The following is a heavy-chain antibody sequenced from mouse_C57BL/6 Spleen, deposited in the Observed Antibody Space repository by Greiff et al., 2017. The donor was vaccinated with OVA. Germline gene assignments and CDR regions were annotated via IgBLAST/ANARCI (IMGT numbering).Heavy chain of an antibody. V-gene: IGHV1-53*01. J-gene: IGHJ1*03. CDR1: GYTFTSYW. CDR3: ARRGGYYGSRGGDWYFDV. D-gene: IGHD1-1*01. Sequence: QVQLQQSGTELVKPGASVKLSCKASGYTFTSYWMHWVKQRPGQGLEWIGNINPSNGGTNYNEKFKSKATLTVDKSSSTAYMQLSSLTSEDSAVYYCARRGGYYGSRGGDWYFDVWGTGTTVTVSS. CDR2: INPSNGGT.